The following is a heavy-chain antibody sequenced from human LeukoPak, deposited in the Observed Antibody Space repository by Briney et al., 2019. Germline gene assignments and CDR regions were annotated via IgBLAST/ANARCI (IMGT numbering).Heavy chain of an antibody. CDR3: ARLWRAAIDY. J-gene: IGHJ4*02. CDR2: FYYSGST. V-gene: IGHV4-39*01. CDR1: GGSISSSSYY. D-gene: IGHD1-1*01. Sequence: SETLSLTCSGVSGGSISSSSYYWGWIRQPPGKGLEWIGSFYYSGSTYYNPSLKSRVTISADTSKNQFSLKLSSVTAADTAVYYCARLWRAAIDYGGQGTLVTASS.